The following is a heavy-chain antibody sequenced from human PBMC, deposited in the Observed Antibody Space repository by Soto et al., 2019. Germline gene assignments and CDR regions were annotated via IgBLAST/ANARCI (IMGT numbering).Heavy chain of an antibody. D-gene: IGHD5-12*01. J-gene: IGHJ4*02. CDR3: ARSRYSGYDSVDY. V-gene: IGHV4-59*01. Sequence: QVQLQESGPGLVKPSETLSLTCTVSGGSISSYYWSWIRQPPGKGLEWIGYIYYSGGTNYNPSLKSRVTISVDTSKNQFSLKLSSVTAADTAVYYCARSRYSGYDSVDYWGQGTLVTVSS. CDR1: GGSISSYY. CDR2: IYYSGGT.